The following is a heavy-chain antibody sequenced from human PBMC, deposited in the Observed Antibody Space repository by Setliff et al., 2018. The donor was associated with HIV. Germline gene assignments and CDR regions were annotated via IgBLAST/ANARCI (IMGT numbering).Heavy chain of an antibody. CDR2: IFSGGTT. CDR1: GFTVSRNY. D-gene: IGHD2-15*01. CDR3: ATRGRAYYLDTSGYFDS. Sequence: LRLSCAASGFTVSRNYMSWVRQAPGKGLEWVSVIFSGGTTNYADSVKGRFTISRDNSQNTLFLQMDNLRPEDTAAYYCATRGRAYYLDTSGYFDSWGQGALVTVSS. J-gene: IGHJ4*02. V-gene: IGHV3-66*02.